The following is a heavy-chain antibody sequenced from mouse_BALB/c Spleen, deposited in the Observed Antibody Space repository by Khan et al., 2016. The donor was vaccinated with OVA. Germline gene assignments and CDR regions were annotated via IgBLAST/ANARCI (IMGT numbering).Heavy chain of an antibody. CDR3: ARDRIDY. J-gene: IGHJ2*01. CDR1: GYTFTSYW. CDR2: INPSSGYT. Sequence: QVQLKQSGAELAKPGASVKMSCKASGYTFTSYWMHWVKQRPGQGLEWIGYINPSSGYTEYNQNFKDKATLTADKSSSPAYMQLSSLTSEDAAVYYCARDRIDYWGQGTTLTVSS. V-gene: IGHV1-7*01.